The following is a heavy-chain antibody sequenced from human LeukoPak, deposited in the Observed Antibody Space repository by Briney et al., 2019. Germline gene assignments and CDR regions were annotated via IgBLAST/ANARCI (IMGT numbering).Heavy chain of an antibody. CDR1: GFTFSSYS. J-gene: IGHJ4*02. D-gene: IGHD6-19*01. CDR3: ARDRGSGWDAKPIDY. V-gene: IGHV3-21*01. Sequence: GGSLRLSCAASGFTFSSYSMNWVRQAPGKGLEWVSSISSSSSYIYYADSVKGRFTISRDNAKNSLYLQMNSLRAEDTAVYYCARDRGSGWDAKPIDYWGQGTLVTVPS. CDR2: ISSSSSYI.